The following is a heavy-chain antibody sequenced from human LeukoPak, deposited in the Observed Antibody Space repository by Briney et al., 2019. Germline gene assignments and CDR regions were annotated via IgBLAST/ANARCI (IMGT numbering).Heavy chain of an antibody. CDR2: IHGSGTGT. D-gene: IGHD3-22*01. V-gene: IGHV3-23*01. CDR3: AKTEGGYDSSGYYYVVFAY. J-gene: IGHJ4*02. CDR1: GFTFNTYA. Sequence: PGGSLRLSCAASGFTFNTYAMGWVRQAPGKGLEWVSTIHGSGTGTYYADSVKGRFTISRDNSKNTMYLQMNSLRAEDTAVYYCAKTEGGYDSSGYYYVVFAYWGQGTLVTVSS.